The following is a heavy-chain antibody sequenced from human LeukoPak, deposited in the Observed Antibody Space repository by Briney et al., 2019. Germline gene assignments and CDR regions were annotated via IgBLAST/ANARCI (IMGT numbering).Heavy chain of an antibody. Sequence: RPGGSLRLSCAASGFTFDDHGMSWVRQAPGKGLEWVSGIKWDGGRTGYADSVKGRFTISRDNAKNSVYLQMNSLRAEDTAVYYCARGSLAAAWLYWGQGTLVTVSS. CDR2: IKWDGGRT. CDR1: GFTFDDHG. J-gene: IGHJ4*02. D-gene: IGHD6-13*01. CDR3: ARGSLAAAWLY. V-gene: IGHV3-20*04.